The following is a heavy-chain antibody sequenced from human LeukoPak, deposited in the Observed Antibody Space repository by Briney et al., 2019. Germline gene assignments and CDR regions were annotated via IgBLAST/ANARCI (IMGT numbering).Heavy chain of an antibody. CDR1: GFTFSSYG. J-gene: IGHJ3*02. Sequence: PGGSLRLSCAASGFTFSSYGMHWVRQAPGKGLEWVAVISYDGSNKYYADSVKGRFTISRDNSKNTLYLQMNSLRAEDTAVYYCAKDECSGGSCYLGAFDIWGQGTMVTVSS. CDR3: AKDECSGGSCYLGAFDI. D-gene: IGHD2-15*01. V-gene: IGHV3-30*18. CDR2: ISYDGSNK.